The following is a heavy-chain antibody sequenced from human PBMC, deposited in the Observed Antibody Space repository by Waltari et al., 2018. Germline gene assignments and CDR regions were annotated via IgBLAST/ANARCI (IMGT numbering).Heavy chain of an antibody. D-gene: IGHD3-3*01. CDR2: FDPEDGET. CDR1: GYTLTELS. V-gene: IGHV1-24*01. Sequence: QVQLVQSGAEVKKPGASVKVSCKVSGYTLTELSMHWVRQAPGKGLEWMGGFDPEDGETIYAQKFQGRVTMTEDTSTDPAYMELSSLRSEYTAVYYCATDRLRFLEGPGPTVRLWFDPWGQGTLVTVSS. J-gene: IGHJ5*02. CDR3: ATDRLRFLEGPGPTVRLWFDP.